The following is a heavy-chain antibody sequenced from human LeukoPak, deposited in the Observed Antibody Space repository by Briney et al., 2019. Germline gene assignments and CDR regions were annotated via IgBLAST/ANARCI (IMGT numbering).Heavy chain of an antibody. CDR1: GFTFSSYA. CDR2: ISGTGYST. Sequence: GGSLRLSCAASGFTFSSYAMSWVRQAPGKGLEWVSDISGTGYSTYYADSVKGRFTIYRDNSKNTLYLQMNSLRGEDTAVYYCAKDQGIQLWGQGTLVTVSS. J-gene: IGHJ4*02. D-gene: IGHD1-1*01. V-gene: IGHV3-23*01. CDR3: AKDQGIQL.